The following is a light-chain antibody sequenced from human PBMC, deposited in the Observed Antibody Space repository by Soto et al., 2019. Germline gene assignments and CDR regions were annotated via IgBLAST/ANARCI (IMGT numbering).Light chain of an antibody. Sequence: QSVLTQPRSVSGSPGQSVTISCTGTSSDVGGYNYVSWYQQHPGKAPKLMICDVSKRPSGVPDRFSGSKSGNTASLTISGLQAEDEADYYCCSYAGSYTSYVFGTGTKVTVL. CDR2: DVS. CDR1: SSDVGGYNY. V-gene: IGLV2-11*01. J-gene: IGLJ1*01. CDR3: CSYAGSYTSYV.